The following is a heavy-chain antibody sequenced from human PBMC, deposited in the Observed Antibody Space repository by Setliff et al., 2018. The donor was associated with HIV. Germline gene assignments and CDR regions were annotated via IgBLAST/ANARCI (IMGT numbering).Heavy chain of an antibody. V-gene: IGHV4-34*01. CDR3: AKDTQTGYYDY. D-gene: IGHD2-2*02. CDR1: GGSFSGYH. J-gene: IGHJ4*02. Sequence: SETLPLTGAVYGGSFSGYHWNWSRQFPGKGLEWIGSIYYDGRTFYKPSLKSRLTISVDTSKNSLYLEMSSLTNEDTAFYYCAKDTQTGYYDYWGQGTLVTVSS. CDR2: IYYDGRT.